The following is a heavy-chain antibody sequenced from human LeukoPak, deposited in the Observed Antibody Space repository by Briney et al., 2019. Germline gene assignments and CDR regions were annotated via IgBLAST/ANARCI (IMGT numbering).Heavy chain of an antibody. D-gene: IGHD3-10*01. CDR2: IYPGDSDT. J-gene: IGHJ4*02. Sequence: GESLKISCKGSGFSFTSYWIAWVRQLPGKGLEWMGIIYPGDSDTRYSPSFQGQVTMSVDKSISTAYLQWSSLKASDAAMYYCARLVGYGSGTYYLDYWGQGSLLTVSS. CDR1: GFSFTSYW. V-gene: IGHV5-51*01. CDR3: ARLVGYGSGTYYLDY.